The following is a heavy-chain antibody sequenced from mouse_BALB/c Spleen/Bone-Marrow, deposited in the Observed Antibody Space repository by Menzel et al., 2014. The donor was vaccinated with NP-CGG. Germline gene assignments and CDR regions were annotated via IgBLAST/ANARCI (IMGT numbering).Heavy chain of an antibody. CDR1: GFTFSSYG. CDR2: INNNDGNT. D-gene: IGHD1-1*01. CDR3: ARDNYGSRFDY. J-gene: IGHJ2*01. V-gene: IGHV5-6-3*01. Sequence: EVKLVESGGGLVQSGGSLKLSCVASGFTFSSYGMSWVRQTPDKRLELVATINNNDGNTYYPDSVKGRFTISRDNAKNTLYLQMSSLKSEDTAMYYCARDNYGSRFDYWGQGTTLTVSS.